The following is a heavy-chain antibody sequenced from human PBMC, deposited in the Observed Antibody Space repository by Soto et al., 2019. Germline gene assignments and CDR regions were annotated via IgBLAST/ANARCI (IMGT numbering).Heavy chain of an antibody. D-gene: IGHD4-17*01. V-gene: IGHV3-30-3*01. CDR3: ASPSTTVVMYYFDY. Sequence: QVQLVESGGGVVQPGRSLRLSCAASGFTFSSYAMHWVRQAPGKGLEWVAVISYAGSNKYYADSVKGRFTISRDNSKNALYLQMNSLRAEDTAVYYCASPSTTVVMYYFDYWGQGTLVTVSS. CDR1: GFTFSSYA. CDR2: ISYAGSNK. J-gene: IGHJ4*02.